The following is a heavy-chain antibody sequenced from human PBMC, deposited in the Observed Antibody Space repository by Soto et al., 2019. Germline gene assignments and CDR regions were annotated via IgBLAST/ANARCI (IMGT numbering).Heavy chain of an antibody. Sequence: VKVSCKASGGTVSSYAISWVRQAPGQGLEWMGGIIPIFGTANYAQKFQGRVTITADESTSTAYMELSSLRSEDTAVYYCARVTSDGGSVHYFDYWRQGTLVTVSS. V-gene: IGHV1-69*13. CDR3: ARVTSDGGSVHYFDY. D-gene: IGHD2-21*01. CDR2: IIPIFGTA. J-gene: IGHJ4*02. CDR1: GGTVSSYA.